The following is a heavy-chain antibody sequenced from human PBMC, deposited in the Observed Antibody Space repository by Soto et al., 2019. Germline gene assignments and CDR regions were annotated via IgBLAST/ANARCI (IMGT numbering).Heavy chain of an antibody. J-gene: IGHJ4*02. CDR1: GGTFSSYT. CDR2: IIPILGIA. Sequence: SVKVSCKASGGTFSSYTISWVRQAPGQGLEWMGRIIPILGIANYAQKFQGRVTITADKSTSTAYMELSSLRSEDTAVYYCAKSRVPYSSSWSAFDYWGQGTLVTVSS. V-gene: IGHV1-69*02. D-gene: IGHD6-13*01. CDR3: AKSRVPYSSSWSAFDY.